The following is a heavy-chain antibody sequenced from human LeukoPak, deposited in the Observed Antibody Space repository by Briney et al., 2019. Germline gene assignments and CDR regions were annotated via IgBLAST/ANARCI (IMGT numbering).Heavy chain of an antibody. CDR3: AKGPLRGTAAAIDY. D-gene: IGHD2-2*01. CDR2: ISYDGRNI. Sequence: GGSLRLSCAASGFTFNNYGMHWVRQAPGKGLEWVAVISYDGRNIHYSDSVKGRFTISRDISTDTLWLQMDSLRTEDTAVYYCAKGPLRGTAAAIDYWGQGTLVTVSS. J-gene: IGHJ4*02. V-gene: IGHV3-30*18. CDR1: GFTFNNYG.